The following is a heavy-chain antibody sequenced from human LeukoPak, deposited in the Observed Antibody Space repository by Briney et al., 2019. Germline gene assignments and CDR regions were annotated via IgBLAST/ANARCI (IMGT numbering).Heavy chain of an antibody. D-gene: IGHD2-15*01. V-gene: IGHV3-53*01. CDR3: ARVVVAATHYYYYMDV. Sequence: AGGSLRLSCAASGFTVSSNYMSWVRQAPGKGLEWVSVIYSGGSTYYADSVKGRFAISRDNSKNTLYLQMNSLRAEDTAVYYCARVVVAATHYYYYMDVWGKGTTVTISS. CDR2: IYSGGST. J-gene: IGHJ6*03. CDR1: GFTVSSNY.